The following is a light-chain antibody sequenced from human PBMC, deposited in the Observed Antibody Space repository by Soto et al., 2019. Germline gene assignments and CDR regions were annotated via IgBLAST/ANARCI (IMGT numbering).Light chain of an antibody. Sequence: DIVMTQSPDFLAVSLGERATINCKSSQSVLYSSNNKNYIAWYQQKSGQPPKLLIYWAYTRESGVPDRFTGSGSGTDFSLTIRSLQAEDVAVYYCQQFHTAPTTVGQGTKVENK. CDR3: QQFHTAPTT. CDR1: QSVLYSSNNKNY. J-gene: IGKJ1*01. V-gene: IGKV4-1*01. CDR2: WAY.